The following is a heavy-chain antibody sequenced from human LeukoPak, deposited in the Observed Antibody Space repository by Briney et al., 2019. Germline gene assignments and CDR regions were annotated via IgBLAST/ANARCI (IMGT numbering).Heavy chain of an antibody. Sequence: SETLSLTCAVYGGSFSGYYWSWIRQPPGKGLEWIGEINHSGSTNYNPSLKSRVTISVDTSKNQFSLKLSSVTAADTAVYYCARGRRDGYTRGWYFDLWGRGTLVTVSS. CDR2: INHSGST. V-gene: IGHV4-34*01. CDR1: GGSFSGYY. J-gene: IGHJ2*01. D-gene: IGHD5-24*01. CDR3: ARGRRDGYTRGWYFDL.